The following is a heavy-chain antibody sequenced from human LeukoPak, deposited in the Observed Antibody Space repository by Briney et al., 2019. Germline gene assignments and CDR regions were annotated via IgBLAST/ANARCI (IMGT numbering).Heavy chain of an antibody. CDR1: GFTFSSYE. V-gene: IGHV3-48*03. Sequence: GGSLRLSCAASGFTFSSYEMNWVRQAPGKGLEWLSYISSSGYTIYYADSVKGRFTISRDNAKKSLYLQMNSLRAEDTAVYYCASRRPYGSGSYYGFDYWGQGTLVTVSS. D-gene: IGHD3-10*01. CDR3: ASRRPYGSGSYYGFDY. CDR2: ISSSGYTI. J-gene: IGHJ4*02.